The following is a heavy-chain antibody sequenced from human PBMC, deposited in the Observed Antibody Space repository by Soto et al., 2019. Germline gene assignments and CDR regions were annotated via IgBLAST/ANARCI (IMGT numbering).Heavy chain of an antibody. CDR1: GFTFTNYA. J-gene: IGHJ4*02. CDR3: ARGRWTQTTADNYLDS. V-gene: IGHV1-3*01. D-gene: IGHD1-1*01. Sequence: ASVKVSCKTSGFTFTNYALHWVRQAPGQRLEWLGWINAGNDDRRYAQNFHGRVTTTRDTSATTVYMELSSLGSEDTAVYYCARGRWTQTTADNYLDSWGQGTLVTVSS. CDR2: INAGNDDR.